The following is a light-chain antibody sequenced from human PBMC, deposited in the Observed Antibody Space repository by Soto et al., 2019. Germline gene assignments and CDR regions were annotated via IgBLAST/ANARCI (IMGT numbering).Light chain of an antibody. CDR3: QQSYYIPWT. V-gene: IGKV1-39*01. Sequence: DIQMTQSPASLSASVGDTVTITCRGSQSINTFLSWYRHKPGKAPELLIYDASTLQIGVPSRFSGSGYGTEFTLTISSLQSEDFATYYCQQSYYIPWTFVQGTKVQGK. J-gene: IGKJ1*01. CDR2: DAS. CDR1: QSINTF.